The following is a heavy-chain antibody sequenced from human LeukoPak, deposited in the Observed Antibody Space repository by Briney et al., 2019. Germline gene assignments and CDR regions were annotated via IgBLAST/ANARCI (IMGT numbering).Heavy chain of an antibody. V-gene: IGHV5-51*01. Sequence: GESLKISCEGSGYTYTAYWIGCVRQMPGKGLEWMGAISPHDSDTTYSPAFQGQVTMSVDKSISAAYLQWISLKASDTAMYFCVRNSAQIWDPFDIWGQGTMVTVSS. D-gene: IGHD5-18*01. CDR1: GYTYTAYW. CDR2: ISPHDSDT. J-gene: IGHJ3*02. CDR3: VRNSAQIWDPFDI.